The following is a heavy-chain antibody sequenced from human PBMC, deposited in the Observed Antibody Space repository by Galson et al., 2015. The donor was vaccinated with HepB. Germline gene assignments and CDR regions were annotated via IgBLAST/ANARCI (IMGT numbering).Heavy chain of an antibody. CDR3: ARGRGYCISTSCYEFDS. D-gene: IGHD2-2*01. V-gene: IGHV5-51*01. CDR2: IYPGDSDI. Sequence: QSGAEVKKPGESLKISCKGSGYSFTSYWIGWVRQMPGKGLEWVAIIYPGDSDIRYSPSFQGQVTISADKSISTAYLQWSSLKASDTAMYYCARGRGYCISTSCYEFDSWGQGTLSPSPQ. J-gene: IGHJ4*02. CDR1: GYSFTSYW.